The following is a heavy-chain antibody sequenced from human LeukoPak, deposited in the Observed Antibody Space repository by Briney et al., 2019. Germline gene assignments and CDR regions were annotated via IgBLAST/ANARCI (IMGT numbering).Heavy chain of an antibody. CDR3: ARAMSYGLGLDV. J-gene: IGHJ6*02. CDR2: ISSSSSTI. V-gene: IGHV3-48*01. Sequence: GGSLRLPCAVSGFTFSSYSMKWVRQAPGKGLEWVSYISSSSSTIYYADSVKGRFTISRDNAKNSLYLQMNSLRAEDTAVYYCARAMSYGLGLDVWGQGTTVTVSS. CDR1: GFTFSSYS. D-gene: IGHD5-18*01.